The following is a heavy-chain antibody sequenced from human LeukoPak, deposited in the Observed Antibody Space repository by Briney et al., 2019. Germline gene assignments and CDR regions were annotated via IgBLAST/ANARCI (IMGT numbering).Heavy chain of an antibody. CDR2: IKPDGSEK. V-gene: IGHV3-7*01. D-gene: IGHD6-13*01. CDR1: GFTFISYW. CDR3: ARVGTGPNRYSSSCYSF. J-gene: IGHJ4*02. Sequence: GGSLRLSCAASGFTFISYWMSWVRQAPGKGLEWVVNIKPDGSEKHYVDSVKGRFTISRDNAKNSLYLQMNSLRGEDTAVYYCARVGTGPNRYSSSCYSFWGQGTMVTVSS.